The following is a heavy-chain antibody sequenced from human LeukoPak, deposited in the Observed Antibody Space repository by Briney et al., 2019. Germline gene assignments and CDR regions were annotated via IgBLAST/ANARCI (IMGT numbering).Heavy chain of an antibody. CDR3: ARAVRRYCSGGSCVNFDY. Sequence: GGSLRLSCAASGFSFSTYSMNWVRQAPGKGLEWVSYISSSSSTIYYADSVKGRFTISRDNAKNSLYLQMNSLRDEDTAAYYCARAVRRYCSGGSCVNFDYWGQGTLVTVSS. D-gene: IGHD2-15*01. V-gene: IGHV3-48*02. CDR2: ISSSSSTI. CDR1: GFSFSTYS. J-gene: IGHJ4*02.